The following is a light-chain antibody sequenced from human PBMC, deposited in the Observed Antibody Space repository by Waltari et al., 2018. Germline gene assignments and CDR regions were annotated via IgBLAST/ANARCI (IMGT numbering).Light chain of an antibody. CDR1: QSNVGDTV. J-gene: IGLJ3*02. CDR2: RND. Sequence: QSVLTQPPSASGTPGQRVTISCSGSQSNVGDTVLNWYHQFPGTAPKLVIYRNDQRPSGVPDRFTASKSGTSASLAISGLQSEDEGDYYCATWDDSPTGRWVFGGGTRVTVL. V-gene: IGLV1-44*01. CDR3: ATWDDSPTGRWV.